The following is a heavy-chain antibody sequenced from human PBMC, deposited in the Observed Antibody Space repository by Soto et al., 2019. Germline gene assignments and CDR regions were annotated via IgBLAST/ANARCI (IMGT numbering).Heavy chain of an antibody. CDR2: IYYSGST. CDR1: GGSISSGDYY. Sequence: SETLSLTCTVSGGSISSGDYYWSWIRQPPGKGLEWIGYIYYSGSTYYNPSLKSRVTISVDTSKNQFSLKLSSVTAADTAVYYCARGAEVYGDRQPTDYWVQGTLVTVSS. D-gene: IGHD4-17*01. J-gene: IGHJ4*02. CDR3: ARGAEVYGDRQPTDY. V-gene: IGHV4-30-4*01.